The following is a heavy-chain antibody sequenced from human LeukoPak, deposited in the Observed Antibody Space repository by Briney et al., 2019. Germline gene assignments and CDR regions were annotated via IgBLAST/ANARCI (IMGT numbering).Heavy chain of an antibody. CDR1: EFTVSSNC. J-gene: IGHJ6*02. V-gene: IGHV3-66*01. Sequence: GSLRLSCAASEFTVSSNCMSWVRQAPGKGLEWVSVIHPSGGGGTTYYADSVKGIFTISRDNSKNTLYLQMDNLSAEDTAVYYWARERGWGAGHYYGMDVWGQGTTVTVSS. D-gene: IGHD3-16*01. CDR3: ARERGWGAGHYYGMDV. CDR2: IHPSGGGGTT.